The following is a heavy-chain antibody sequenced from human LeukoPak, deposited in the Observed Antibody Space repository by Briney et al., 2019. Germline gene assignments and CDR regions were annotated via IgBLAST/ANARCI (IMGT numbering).Heavy chain of an antibody. D-gene: IGHD6-19*01. CDR3: ARGSGLLPDW. Sequence: SETLSLTCTVSGGSITTYYSRWIRQPPGEGLECIGHIYESGNTNYNPSVKGRVTISADTSKKEFSLQLTSVAAADTSVYYCARGSGLLPDWWGQGTLVTVSS. J-gene: IGHJ4*02. CDR1: GGSITTYY. CDR2: IYESGNT. V-gene: IGHV4-59*01.